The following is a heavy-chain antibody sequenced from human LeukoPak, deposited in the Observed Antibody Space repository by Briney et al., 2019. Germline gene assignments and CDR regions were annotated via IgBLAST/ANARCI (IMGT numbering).Heavy chain of an antibody. CDR3: ARRFTIFGGNCFDP. CDR2: IIPIFGTA. V-gene: IGHV1-69*13. Sequence: SVKVSCKASGCTFTIYAISWVRQAPGQGLEWMGGIIPIFGTANYAQKFQGRVTITADESTSTAYMELSSLRSEDTAVYYCARRFTIFGGNCFDPWGQGTLVTVSS. J-gene: IGHJ5*02. D-gene: IGHD3-3*01. CDR1: GCTFTIYA.